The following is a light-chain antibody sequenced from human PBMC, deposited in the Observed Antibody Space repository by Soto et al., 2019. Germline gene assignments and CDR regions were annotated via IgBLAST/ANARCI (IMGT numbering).Light chain of an antibody. V-gene: IGKV3-20*01. J-gene: IGKJ1*01. CDR2: GAS. CDR1: QSVSSSY. Sequence: EIVLTQSPGTLSLSPGERVTLSCRASQSVSSSYLAWYQQKPGQAPRLLIYGASSRATGIPDRFSGSGSGTDFTLTISRLEPEGFAVYYCQQYGSSLWTFGQGTKGEIK. CDR3: QQYGSSLWT.